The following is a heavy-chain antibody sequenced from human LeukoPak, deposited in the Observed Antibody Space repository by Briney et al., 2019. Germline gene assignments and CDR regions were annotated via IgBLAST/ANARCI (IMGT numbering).Heavy chain of an antibody. CDR1: GGSISSGDYY. CDR3: AGASSLNDAVDI. D-gene: IGHD2-2*01. Sequence: SETLSLTCTVSGGSISSGDYYWSWIRQPPGKGLEWIGYIYYSGSTYYNPSLKSRVTISVDTSKNQFSLKLSSVTAADTAVYYCAGASSLNDAVDIWGQGTMGTVSS. J-gene: IGHJ3*02. CDR2: IYYSGST. V-gene: IGHV4-30-4*08.